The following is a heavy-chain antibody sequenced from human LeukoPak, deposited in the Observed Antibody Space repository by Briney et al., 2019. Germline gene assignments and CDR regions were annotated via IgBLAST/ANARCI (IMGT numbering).Heavy chain of an antibody. CDR1: GFTVSSDY. CDR3: ARDQGIAVAGTGTFDY. V-gene: IGHV3-66*01. J-gene: IGHJ4*02. CDR2: IYSGGST. Sequence: GGSLRLSCAASGFTVSSDYMSWVRQAPGKGLEWVSVIYSGGSTYYADSVKGRFTISRDNSKNTLYLQMNSLRAEDTAVYYCARDQGIAVAGTGTFDYWGQGTLVTVSS. D-gene: IGHD6-19*01.